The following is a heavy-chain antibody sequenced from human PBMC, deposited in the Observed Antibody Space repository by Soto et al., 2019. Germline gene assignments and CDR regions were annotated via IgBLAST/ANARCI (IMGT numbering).Heavy chain of an antibody. CDR1: GFTFDDYA. CDR3: AKDLIAVRAPLDY. Sequence: PGGSLRLSCAASGFTFDDYAMHWVRQAPGKGLEWVSGISWNSGSIGYADSVKGRFTISRDNAKNSLYLQMNSLRAEDTALYYCAKDLIAVRAPLDYSGPETVVTVSS. J-gene: IGHJ4*02. V-gene: IGHV3-9*01. CDR2: ISWNSGSI. D-gene: IGHD6-19*01.